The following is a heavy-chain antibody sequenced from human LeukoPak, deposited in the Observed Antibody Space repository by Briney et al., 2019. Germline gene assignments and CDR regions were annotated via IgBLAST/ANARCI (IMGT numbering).Heavy chain of an antibody. Sequence: ASVKVSCKASGYTFTGYYMHWVRQAPGQGLEWMGRINPNSGGTNYAQKFQGRVTMTRDTSISTAYMELSRLRSDDTAVYYRARDLYYDFWTRQFYYYYGMDVWGQGTTVTVSS. D-gene: IGHD3-3*01. V-gene: IGHV1-2*06. CDR3: ARDLYYDFWTRQFYYYYGMDV. CDR1: GYTFTGYY. J-gene: IGHJ6*02. CDR2: INPNSGGT.